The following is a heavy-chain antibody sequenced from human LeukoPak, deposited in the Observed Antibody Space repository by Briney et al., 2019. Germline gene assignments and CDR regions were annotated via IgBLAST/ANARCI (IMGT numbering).Heavy chain of an antibody. V-gene: IGHV5-51*01. D-gene: IGHD3-10*01. CDR3: ARRRHYYGSGSYSYFDY. Sequence: GESLKISCKGSGYSFTSYWIGWVRQMPGKGLGWMGIIYPGDSDTRYSPSFQGQVTISADKSISTAYLQWSSLKASDTAMYYCARRRHYYGSGSYSYFDYWGQGTLVTVSS. J-gene: IGHJ4*02. CDR2: IYPGDSDT. CDR1: GYSFTSYW.